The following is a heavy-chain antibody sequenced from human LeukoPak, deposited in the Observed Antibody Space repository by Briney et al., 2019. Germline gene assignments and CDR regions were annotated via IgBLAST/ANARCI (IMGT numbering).Heavy chain of an antibody. J-gene: IGHJ4*02. V-gene: IGHV3-43*01. CDR1: GFTFDDYT. CDR2: ISWDGGST. Sequence: GGSLRLSCAASGFTFDDYTMHWVRQAPGKGLGWVSLISWDGGSTYYADSVKGRFTISRDNSKNSLYLQMNSLRTEDTALYYCAKEGLLSAYFDYWGQGTLVTVSS. CDR3: AKEGLLSAYFDY. D-gene: IGHD2-21*01.